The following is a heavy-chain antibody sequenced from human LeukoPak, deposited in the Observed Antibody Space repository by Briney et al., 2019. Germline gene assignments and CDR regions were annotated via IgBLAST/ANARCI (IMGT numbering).Heavy chain of an antibody. D-gene: IGHD1-1*01. CDR3: ARGTGTTGTDFDY. CDR2: INPNRGGT. Sequence: ASVKVSCKASGYTFTGYYMHWVRPAPGQGLEWMGWINPNRGGTNYAQKFQGRATMTRDTSISTAYMELSRLRSDDTAVYYCARGTGTTGTDFDYWGQGTLVTVSS. J-gene: IGHJ4*02. V-gene: IGHV1-2*02. CDR1: GYTFTGYY.